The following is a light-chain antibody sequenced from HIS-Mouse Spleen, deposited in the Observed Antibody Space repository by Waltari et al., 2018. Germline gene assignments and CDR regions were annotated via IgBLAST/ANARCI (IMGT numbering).Light chain of an antibody. CDR2: GAS. Sequence: EIVLTQSPGTLSWSPGERATLSCRASQSFSSSYLAWYQQKPGQAPRLLIYGASSRATGIPDRFSGSGSGTDFTLTISRLEPEDFAVYYCQQYGSSPRTFGQGTKLEIK. CDR3: QQYGSSPRT. V-gene: IGKV3-20*01. J-gene: IGKJ2*01. CDR1: QSFSSSY.